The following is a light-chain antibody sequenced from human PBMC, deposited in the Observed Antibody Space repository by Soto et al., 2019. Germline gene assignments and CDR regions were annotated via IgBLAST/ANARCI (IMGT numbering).Light chain of an antibody. CDR3: QRYTSYLP. Sequence: DIQMTQSPSTLSASVGDRVTITCRASQSISSWLAWYQQKPGKAPKLLIYKASSLESGVPSRFSGSGSGTEFTLTISSLQPDDFATNYWQRYTSYLPFGKGIKVELK. CDR2: KAS. J-gene: IGKJ1*01. CDR1: QSISSW. V-gene: IGKV1-5*03.